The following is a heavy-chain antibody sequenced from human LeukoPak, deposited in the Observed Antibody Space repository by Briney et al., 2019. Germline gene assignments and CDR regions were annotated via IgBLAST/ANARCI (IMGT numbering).Heavy chain of an antibody. CDR1: GFTFSNYN. CDR2: ISSSGSAK. J-gene: IGHJ4*02. Sequence: GGSLRLSCAASGFTFSNYNMNWVRQAPGKGPEWLSYISSSGSAKYYADSVKGRFTISRDNANNSLYLQMDSLRVEDTAVYYCARISAYWGRGTLVTVSS. D-gene: IGHD1-26*01. V-gene: IGHV3-48*01. CDR3: ARISAY.